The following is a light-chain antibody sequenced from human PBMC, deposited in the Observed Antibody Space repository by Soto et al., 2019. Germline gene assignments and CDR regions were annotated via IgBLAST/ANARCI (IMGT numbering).Light chain of an antibody. CDR2: HVS. CDR1: QSISRW. J-gene: IGKJ2*01. CDR3: QQYNFYPYT. Sequence: DIQMTQSPSTLSASVGDRVTITCRASQSISRWLAWYHQKPGKAPKLLISHVSTLQSGVPSRFSGSGSGTEFTLTISSLQPDDFSTYYCQQYNFYPYTFGQGTKLEI. V-gene: IGKV1-5*01.